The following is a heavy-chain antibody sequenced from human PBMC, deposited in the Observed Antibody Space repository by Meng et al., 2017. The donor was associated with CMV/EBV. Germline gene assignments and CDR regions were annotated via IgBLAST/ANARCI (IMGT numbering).Heavy chain of an antibody. D-gene: IGHD2-2*02. Sequence: ASVKVSCKASGYTFTSYGISWVRQAPGQGLEWMGWISAYNGNTNYAQKPQGRVTMTTDTSTSTAYMELRSLRSDDTAVYYCAAALVPGGYCSSTSCYTGNYYYYYGMDVWGQGTTVTVSS. J-gene: IGHJ6*02. CDR2: ISAYNGNT. CDR1: GYTFTSYG. CDR3: AAALVPGGYCSSTSCYTGNYYYYYGMDV. V-gene: IGHV1-18*01.